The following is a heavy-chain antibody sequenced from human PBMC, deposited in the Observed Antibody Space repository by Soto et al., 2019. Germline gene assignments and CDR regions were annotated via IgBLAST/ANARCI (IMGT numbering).Heavy chain of an antibody. V-gene: IGHV3-33*01. CDR1: GFTFSSYG. CDR3: ARTSGYGRHILDY. J-gene: IGHJ4*02. D-gene: IGHD5-18*01. Sequence: QVQLVASGGGVVQPGRSLRLSCAASGFTFSSYGMHWVRQAPGKGLEWVAVIWYDGSNKYYADSVKGRFTISRDNSKNTLYLQMNSLRAEDTAVYYCARTSGYGRHILDYWGQGTLVSVPS. CDR2: IWYDGSNK.